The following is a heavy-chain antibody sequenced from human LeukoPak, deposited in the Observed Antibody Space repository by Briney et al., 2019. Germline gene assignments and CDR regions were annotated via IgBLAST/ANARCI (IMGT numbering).Heavy chain of an antibody. J-gene: IGHJ3*02. CDR2: IYTSGST. CDR1: GGSISSYY. V-gene: IGHV4-4*07. Sequence: SETLSLTCTVSGGSISSYYWSWIRQPAGKGLEWVGRIYTSGSTNYNPSLKSRVTMSVDTSKNQFSLKLSSVTAADTAVYYCARDSATVIVVRGDAFDIWGQGTMVTVSS. D-gene: IGHD3-22*01. CDR3: ARDSATVIVVRGDAFDI.